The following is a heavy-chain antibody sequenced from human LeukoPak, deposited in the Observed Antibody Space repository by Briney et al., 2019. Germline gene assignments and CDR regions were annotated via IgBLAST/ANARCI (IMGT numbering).Heavy chain of an antibody. CDR1: GGSINSGSHY. CDR2: IYYSGST. V-gene: IGHV4-39*07. Sequence: SETLSLTCTVSGGSINSGSHYWGWLRQPPGKGLEWIGYIYYSGSTYYNPSLKRRVTMSVDTSKNQFSLKLSSVTAVDTAVYYCARSVDGGNSPFDYWGQGTLVTVSS. CDR3: ARSVDGGNSPFDY. J-gene: IGHJ4*02. D-gene: IGHD4-23*01.